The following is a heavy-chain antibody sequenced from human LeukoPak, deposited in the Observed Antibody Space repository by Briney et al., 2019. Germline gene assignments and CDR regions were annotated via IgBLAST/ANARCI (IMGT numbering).Heavy chain of an antibody. CDR2: ISDSSTTI. CDR3: AKGDSGFYFYFDH. J-gene: IGHJ4*02. V-gene: IGHV3-48*01. CDR1: GFTFSTYS. Sequence: PGGSLRLSCAASGFTFSTYSINWVRQAPGKGLEWLSYISDSSTTIYYADSVKGRFTISRDNSKNTLYLQMNSLRAEDTAVYYCAKGDSGFYFYFDHWGQGTLVTVSS. D-gene: IGHD3-22*01.